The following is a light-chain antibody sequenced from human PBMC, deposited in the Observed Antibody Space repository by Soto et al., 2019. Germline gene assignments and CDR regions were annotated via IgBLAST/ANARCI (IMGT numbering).Light chain of an antibody. J-gene: IGKJ2*01. CDR3: QQSYKPPYT. V-gene: IGKV1-39*01. CDR2: VAS. Sequence: DIQITQSPSSLSASVGDRVTITCRTSQSISIYLNWYQQKPGKAPKVLIYVASSLQSGVPPRFSGSGSGTDFTLTINSLQLEDFATYYCQQSYKPPYTFGQGTKVDIK. CDR1: QSISIY.